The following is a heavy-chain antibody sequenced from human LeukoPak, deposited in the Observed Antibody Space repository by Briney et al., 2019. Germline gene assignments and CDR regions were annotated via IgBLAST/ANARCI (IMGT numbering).Heavy chain of an antibody. J-gene: IGHJ4*02. V-gene: IGHV3-30*18. CDR2: ISYDGSNK. CDR3: AKGGKWDVTPFDY. CDR1: GFTFSSYG. D-gene: IGHD1-26*01. Sequence: PGGSLRLSCAASGFTFSSYGMHWVRQAPGKGLEWVAVISYDGSNKYYADSVKGRFTISRDNSKNTLYLQVNSLRAEGTAVYYCAKGGKWDVTPFDYWGQGTLVTVSS.